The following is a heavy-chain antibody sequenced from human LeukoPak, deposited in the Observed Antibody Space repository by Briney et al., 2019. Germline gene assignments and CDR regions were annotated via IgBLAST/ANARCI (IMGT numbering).Heavy chain of an antibody. Sequence: PGGSLRLSCTASGFTFGDSAMSWFRQAPGKGLEWVGFIRSKSYGGTIEYAASVKGRFTISREDSKSIAYLQMNSLKTEDTAVYYCTRGPPPPYYYDTSGYYYFQHWGQGNLVTVSS. V-gene: IGHV3-49*03. CDR2: IRSKSYGGTI. J-gene: IGHJ1*01. D-gene: IGHD3-22*01. CDR3: TRGPPPPYYYDTSGYYYFQH. CDR1: GFTFGDSA.